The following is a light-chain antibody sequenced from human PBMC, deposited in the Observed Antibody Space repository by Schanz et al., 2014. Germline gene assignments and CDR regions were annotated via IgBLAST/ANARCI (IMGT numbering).Light chain of an antibody. CDR2: DAS. J-gene: IGKJ4*01. V-gene: IGKV3D-15*01. Sequence: EIVMTQSPATLSVSPGERVTLSCRASQSVSSNLAWYQQKPGQAPRLLIYDASNRATGIPARFSGSGSGTDFTLTISSLQPEDFATYYCQQATGFPPTFGGGTKVEIK. CDR1: QSVSSN. CDR3: QQATGFPPT.